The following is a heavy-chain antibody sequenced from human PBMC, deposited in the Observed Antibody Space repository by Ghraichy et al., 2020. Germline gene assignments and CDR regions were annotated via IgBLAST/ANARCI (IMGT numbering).Heavy chain of an antibody. CDR3: ARRGPSSSWLDY. D-gene: IGHD6-13*01. Sequence: GGSLRLSCVASGFIFSSYGMHWVRQAPGKGLEWVAVIWFDGSKIVYADSVEGRFTISRDNSKSALYLEMSSLRDDDTAVYYCARRGPSSSWLDYWGQGTLVTVS. CDR1: GFIFSSYG. CDR2: IWFDGSKI. V-gene: IGHV3-33*01. J-gene: IGHJ4*02.